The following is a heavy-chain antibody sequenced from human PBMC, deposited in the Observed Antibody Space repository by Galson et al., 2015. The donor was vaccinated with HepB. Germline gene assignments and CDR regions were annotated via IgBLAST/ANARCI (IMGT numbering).Heavy chain of an antibody. CDR2: ISSSGSTI. D-gene: IGHD6-19*01. Sequence: SLRLSCAASGFTFSSYEMNWVRQAPGKGLEWVSYISSSGSTIYYADSVKGRFTISRDNAKNSLYLQMNSLRAEDTAVYYCARGSIAVAGTGRYDAFDIWGQGTMVTVSS. J-gene: IGHJ3*02. V-gene: IGHV3-48*03. CDR1: GFTFSSYE. CDR3: ARGSIAVAGTGRYDAFDI.